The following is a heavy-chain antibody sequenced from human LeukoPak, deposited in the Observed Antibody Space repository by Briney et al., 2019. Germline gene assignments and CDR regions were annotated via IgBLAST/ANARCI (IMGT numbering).Heavy chain of an antibody. CDR3: AKPHLFGVVMRFDY. V-gene: IGHV3-23*01. Sequence: GGSLRLSCAASGFTFNKYAMSWVRQAPGKGLEWVSTMTADGDATYYADSVKGRFTISRDNSKNTLYLEMNSLTVDDTAVYFCAKPHLFGVVMRFDYWGQGTLVAVSS. CDR2: MTADGDAT. CDR1: GFTFNKYA. J-gene: IGHJ4*02. D-gene: IGHD3-3*01.